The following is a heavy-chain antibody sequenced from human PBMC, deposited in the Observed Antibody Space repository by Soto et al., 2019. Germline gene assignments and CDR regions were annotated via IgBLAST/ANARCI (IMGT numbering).Heavy chain of an antibody. CDR1: GFTVSSNY. CDR3: ARDNHDNTDYYYYGMDV. J-gene: IGHJ6*02. CDR2: IYSGGST. D-gene: IGHD1-1*01. Sequence: EVQLVETGGGLIQPGGSLRLSCAASGFTVSSNYMSWVRQAPGKGLEWVSVIYSGGSTYYADSVKGRFTISIDNSKNTLYLQMNSLRAEDTAVYYCARDNHDNTDYYYYGMDVWGQGTTVTVSS. V-gene: IGHV3-53*02.